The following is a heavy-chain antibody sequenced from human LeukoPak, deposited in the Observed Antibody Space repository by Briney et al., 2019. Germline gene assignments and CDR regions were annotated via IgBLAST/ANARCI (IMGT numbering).Heavy chain of an antibody. CDR3: ARRVYNSGWYIDY. D-gene: IGHD6-19*01. J-gene: IGHJ4*02. CDR2: ISYDGSNK. Sequence: GGSLRLSCAASGFTFSSYGMHWVRQAPGKGLEWVAVISYDGSNKYYADSVKGRFTISRDNSKNTLYLQMNSLRAEDTAVYYCARRVYNSGWYIDYWGQGTLVTVSS. CDR1: GFTFSSYG. V-gene: IGHV3-30*03.